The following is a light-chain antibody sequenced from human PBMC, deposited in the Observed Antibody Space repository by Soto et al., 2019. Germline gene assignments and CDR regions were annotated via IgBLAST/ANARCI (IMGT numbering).Light chain of an antibody. CDR2: GAS. J-gene: IGKJ4*01. CDR1: QRIDKY. CDR3: QQSFLTPFT. V-gene: IGKV1-39*01. Sequence: DIQMTQSPTSLSASVGDTVTISCRASQRIDKYLNWYQQIPGKAPKVLIFGASSLHTGVPSRFSGSGSGTEFTLNITSLQVEDFAIYFCQQSFLTPFTFGGGSRL.